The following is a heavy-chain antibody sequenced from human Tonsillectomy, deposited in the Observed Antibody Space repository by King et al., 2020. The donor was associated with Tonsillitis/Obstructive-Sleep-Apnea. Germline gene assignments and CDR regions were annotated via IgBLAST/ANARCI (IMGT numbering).Heavy chain of an antibody. J-gene: IGHJ4*02. CDR1: GFSLSTSGMC. CDR2: IDWDDDK. CDR3: AREPDSGYCDGGSCVPFDF. D-gene: IGHD2-15*01. V-gene: IGHV2-70*11. Sequence: TLKESGPALVKPTQTLTLTCTFSGFSLSTSGMCVSWIRQPPGKALEWLARIDWDDDKYYSTSLKTRLTISKDTSKNQVVLTITNMEPVDTATYYCAREPDSGYCDGGSCVPFDFRAQGTPVTVSA.